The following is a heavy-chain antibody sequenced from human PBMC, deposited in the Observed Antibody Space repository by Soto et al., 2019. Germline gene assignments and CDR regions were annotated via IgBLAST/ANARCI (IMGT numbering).Heavy chain of an antibody. CDR2: IYYSGST. V-gene: IGHV4-31*03. CDR3: ARMDIVATISVWPQIDY. J-gene: IGHJ4*02. Sequence: SETLSLTCTVSGGSISSGGYYWSWIRQHPGKGLEWIGYIYYSGSTYYNPSLKSRVTISVDTSKNQFSLKLSSVTAADTAVYYCARMDIVATISVWPQIDYWGQGTLVTVSS. D-gene: IGHD5-12*01. CDR1: GGSISSGGYY.